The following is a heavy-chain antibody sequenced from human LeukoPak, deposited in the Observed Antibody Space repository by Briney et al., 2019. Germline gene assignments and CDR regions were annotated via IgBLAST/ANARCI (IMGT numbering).Heavy chain of an antibody. D-gene: IGHD2-21*01. Sequence: PGRSLRLSCAASGFTFSSHGMNWVRQAPGKGLEWVAGISPDGSKKYYVDAVKGRFTISRDNSKNTLYLQMNSLRVEDTAMYYCARDLSYFSFDDWGQGTTVTVSS. CDR2: ISPDGSKK. J-gene: IGHJ6*02. V-gene: IGHV3-33*01. CDR3: ARDLSYFSFDD. CDR1: GFTFSSHG.